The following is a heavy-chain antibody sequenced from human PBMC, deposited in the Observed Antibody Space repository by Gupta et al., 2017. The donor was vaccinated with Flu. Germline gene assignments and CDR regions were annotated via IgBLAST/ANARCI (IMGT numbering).Heavy chain of an antibody. Sequence: AVTGFTFSNYWMFWVRQAPGKGLVWGSRIGSDGSRTAYADSVKGRFTISRDNAKNTLYLQMNSLRAEDTAVYYCAREMAHSSAYDDWGQGTLLTVSS. J-gene: IGHJ4*02. V-gene: IGHV3-74*01. CDR3: AREMAHSSAYDD. CDR2: IGSDGSRT. CDR1: GFTFSNYW. D-gene: IGHD6-19*01.